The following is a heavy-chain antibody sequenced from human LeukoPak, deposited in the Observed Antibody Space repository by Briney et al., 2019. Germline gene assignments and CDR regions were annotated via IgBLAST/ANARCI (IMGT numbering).Heavy chain of an antibody. V-gene: IGHV3-33*01. CDR3: ARDRSSGAFDY. D-gene: IGHD2-15*01. J-gene: IGHJ4*02. Sequence: GGSLRLSCAASGFTFSGYGMHWVRQAPGRGLEWVAIIWHDGSNKYYADSVKGRFTISRDNSKNTLDLQMNSLRAEDTAVYYCARDRSSGAFDYWGQGTLVTVSS. CDR2: IWHDGSNK. CDR1: GFTFSGYG.